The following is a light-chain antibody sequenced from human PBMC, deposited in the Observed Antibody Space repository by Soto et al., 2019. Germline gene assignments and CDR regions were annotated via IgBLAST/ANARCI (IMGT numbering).Light chain of an antibody. CDR1: QSVSSSY. J-gene: IGKJ1*01. Sequence: EIVLTQSPGTLSLSPGERATLSCRASQSVSSSYLAWYQQKPGQAPRLLIYGASSRATGIPDRFRGSGSGTDFTLTISRLEPEDFAVCYCQQYGSSPQTFGQGTKV. CDR2: GAS. V-gene: IGKV3-20*01. CDR3: QQYGSSPQT.